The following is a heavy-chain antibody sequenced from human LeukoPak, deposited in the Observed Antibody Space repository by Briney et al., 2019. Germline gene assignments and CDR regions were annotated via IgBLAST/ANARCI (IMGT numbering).Heavy chain of an antibody. CDR3: ARRGPDDFWSGLYYFDY. V-gene: IGHV5-51*01. Sequence: GESLKISFKGSGSRFTSYWIGWVRQLPGKGLEWMGIIYPGDYDTRYSPSFQGQVTISADKSISTAYLQWSSLKASDTAMYYCARRGPDDFWSGLYYFDYWGQGTLVTVSS. CDR1: GSRFTSYW. CDR2: IYPGDYDT. J-gene: IGHJ4*02. D-gene: IGHD3-3*01.